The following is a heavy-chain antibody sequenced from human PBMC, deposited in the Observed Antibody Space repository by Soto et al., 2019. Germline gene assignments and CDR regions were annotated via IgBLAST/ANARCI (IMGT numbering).Heavy chain of an antibody. D-gene: IGHD6-6*01. CDR3: ARGMEARPGGMDV. V-gene: IGHV1-69*13. J-gene: IGHJ6*02. CDR1: GGTFSSYA. Sequence: GASVKVSCKASGGTFSSYAISWVRQAPGQGLEWMGGIIPIFGTANYAQKFQGRVTITANESTSTAYMELSSLRSEDTAVYYCARGMEARPGGMDVWGQGTTVTVSS. CDR2: IIPIFGTA.